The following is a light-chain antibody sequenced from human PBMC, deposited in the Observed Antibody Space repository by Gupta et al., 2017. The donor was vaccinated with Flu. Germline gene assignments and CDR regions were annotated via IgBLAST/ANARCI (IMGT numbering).Light chain of an antibody. CDR1: QSIANW. CDR3: QQYNSYPYT. V-gene: IGKV1-5*03. J-gene: IGKJ2*01. Sequence: PFILSASVGDRITITCRASQSIANWLAWYQQKPGRAPKLLIYKASTLETGVPSRFSGSGSGTEFTLTISSLQSDDFATYSCQQYNSYPYTFGQGTKVEIE. CDR2: KAS.